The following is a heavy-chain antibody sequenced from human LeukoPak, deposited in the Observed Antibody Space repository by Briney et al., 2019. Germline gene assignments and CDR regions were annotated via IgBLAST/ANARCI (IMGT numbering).Heavy chain of an antibody. J-gene: IGHJ4*02. CDR1: GGSISSSSYY. D-gene: IGHD4-17*01. CDR2: IYYSGST. V-gene: IGHV4-39*01. CDR3: ARCSTTVTTAQFSKQGKYYFDY. Sequence: SETLSLTCTVSGGSISSSSYYWGWIRQPPGKGLEWIGSIYYSGSTYYNPSLKSRVTISVDTSKNQFSLKLSSVTAADTAVYYCARCSTTVTTAQFSKQGKYYFDYWGQGTLVTVSS.